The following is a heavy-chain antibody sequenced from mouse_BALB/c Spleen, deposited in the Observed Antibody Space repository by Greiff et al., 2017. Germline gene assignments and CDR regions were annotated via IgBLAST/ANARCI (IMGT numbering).Heavy chain of an antibody. J-gene: IGHJ4*01. V-gene: IGHV1-39*01. CDR1: GYSFTDYI. CDR3: AKLGRAMDY. CDR2: INPYYGST. D-gene: IGHD4-1*01. Sequence: VQLQQTGPELVKPGASVKISCKASGYSFTDYIMLWVKQSHGKSLEWIGNINPYYGSTSYNLKFKGKATLTVDKSSSTAYMQLNSLTSEDSAVYYCAKLGRAMDYWGQGTSVTVSS.